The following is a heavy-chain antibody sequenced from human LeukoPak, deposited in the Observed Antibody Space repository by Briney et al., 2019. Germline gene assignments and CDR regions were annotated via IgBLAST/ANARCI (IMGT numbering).Heavy chain of an antibody. CDR2: IYTTGST. Sequence: PSETLSLTCTVSGGSISSGSYYWSWIRQPAGKGLEWIGRIYTTGSTNYNPSLKSRLTISVDTSKNQFSLKLRPVTAADTAVYYRAREDSGSYYNYYYFYMDVWGKGTTVTISS. CDR1: GGSISSGSYY. D-gene: IGHD3-10*01. J-gene: IGHJ6*03. V-gene: IGHV4-61*02. CDR3: AREDSGSYYNYYYFYMDV.